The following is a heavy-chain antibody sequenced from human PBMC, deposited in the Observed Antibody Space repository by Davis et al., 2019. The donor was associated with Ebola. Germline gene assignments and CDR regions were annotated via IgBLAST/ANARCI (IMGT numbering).Heavy chain of an antibody. CDR2: MNDRGST. CDR3: ARRVRSSSDLDS. J-gene: IGHJ4*02. D-gene: IGHD3-3*01. CDR1: GGSIDNGYW. Sequence: SETLSLTCGISGGSIDNGYWWGWVRQAPGKGLEWITEMNDRGSTNNNPSLKSRVTISIDKSKNQIFLTLTSVTVADTAIYYCARRVRSSSDLDSWDQGTLVTVS. V-gene: IGHV4-4*02.